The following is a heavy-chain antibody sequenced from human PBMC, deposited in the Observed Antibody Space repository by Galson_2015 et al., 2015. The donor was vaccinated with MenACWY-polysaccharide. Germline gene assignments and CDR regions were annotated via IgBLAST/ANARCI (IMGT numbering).Heavy chain of an antibody. J-gene: IGHJ3*02. Sequence: SLRLSCAASGFTFSSYAMSWVRQAPGKGLEWVSAISGSGGSTYYADSVKGRFTIPRDNSKNTLYLQMNSLRAEDTAVYYCAKDLSRWSSGYLGPDAFDIWGQGTMVTVSS. CDR2: ISGSGGST. D-gene: IGHD3-22*01. CDR3: AKDLSRWSSGYLGPDAFDI. CDR1: GFTFSSYA. V-gene: IGHV3-23*01.